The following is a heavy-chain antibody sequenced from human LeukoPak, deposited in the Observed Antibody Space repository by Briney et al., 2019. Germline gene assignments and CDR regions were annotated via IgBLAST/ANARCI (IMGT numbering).Heavy chain of an antibody. Sequence: GGSLRLSCAASGFTFSNSAMSWVRQAPGKGLEWVSTLSGSGITTYYADSVKGRFTISRDNSKNTLYLQMNSLRAEDTAVYYCARAPTAIDAFDIWGQGTMVTVSS. V-gene: IGHV3-23*01. J-gene: IGHJ3*02. CDR3: ARAPTAIDAFDI. CDR1: GFTFSNSA. CDR2: LSGSGITT.